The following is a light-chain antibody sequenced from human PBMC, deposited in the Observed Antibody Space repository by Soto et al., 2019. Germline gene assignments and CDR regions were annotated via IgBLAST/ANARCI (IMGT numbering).Light chain of an antibody. CDR3: EQRSNWPPWT. Sequence: EIVLTQSPATLSLSPGERATLSCRASQSVSSYLAWYQQKPGQAPRLLIYDASNSATGIPARFSGSGSGTDFTFTISSLEAEDVVVYYGEQRSNWPPWTFGQGTKVEIK. CDR1: QSVSSY. V-gene: IGKV3-11*01. CDR2: DAS. J-gene: IGKJ1*01.